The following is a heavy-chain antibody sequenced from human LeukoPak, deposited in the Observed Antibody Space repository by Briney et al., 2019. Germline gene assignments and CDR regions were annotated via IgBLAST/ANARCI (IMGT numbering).Heavy chain of an antibody. V-gene: IGHV3-11*01. D-gene: IGHD6-6*01. CDR3: ARDGKSSSSALDY. CDR1: GFTFSDYY. Sequence: GGSLRLSCAASGFTFSDYYMSWIRQAPGKGLEWVSYISSSGSTIYYADSVKGRFTISRDNSKNTLYLQMNSLRAEDTAVYYCARDGKSSSSALDYWGQGTLVTVSS. J-gene: IGHJ4*02. CDR2: ISSSGSTI.